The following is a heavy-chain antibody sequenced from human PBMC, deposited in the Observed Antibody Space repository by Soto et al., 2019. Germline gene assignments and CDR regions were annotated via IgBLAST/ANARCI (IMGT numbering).Heavy chain of an antibody. J-gene: IGHJ4*02. CDR1: GFTFSTYT. Sequence: EVQLVESGGGLVKPGGSLRVSCAASGFTFSTYTIHWVRQAPGKGLEWVSSISSRSSYISYADSVKGRFTISRDNPKNSVYLQMNSLRAADTAVYYCARQAAGTSFFDYWGQGTLVTVSS. V-gene: IGHV3-21*02. CDR2: ISSRSSYI. CDR3: ARQAAGTSFFDY. D-gene: IGHD6-13*01.